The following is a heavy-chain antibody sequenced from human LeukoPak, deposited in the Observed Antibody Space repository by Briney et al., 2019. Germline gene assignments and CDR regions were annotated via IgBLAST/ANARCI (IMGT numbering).Heavy chain of an antibody. CDR2: INPDGSST. D-gene: IGHD3-10*01. Sequence: GGSLRLSCVASGFTFSSYWMHWVRQGPGKGLVWVSLINPDGSSTNYADSVKGRFTISRDKSKNTLYLQMNSLRAEDTAVYYCARDALTSKRGKGYYYYYMDVWGKGTTVTVSS. V-gene: IGHV3-74*01. J-gene: IGHJ6*03. CDR3: ARDALTSKRGKGYYYYYMDV. CDR1: GFTFSSYW.